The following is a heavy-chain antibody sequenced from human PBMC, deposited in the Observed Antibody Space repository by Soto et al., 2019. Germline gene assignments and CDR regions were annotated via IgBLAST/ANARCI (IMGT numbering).Heavy chain of an antibody. CDR3: ARERVPGFIHHTWCDP. Sequence: SETLSLTCTVSGGSIGSDDYYWSWIRQPPGKGLEWIGYNYYSGSTYYNPSLQSRVTISLDTSKNQFSLKLSSVSAADTAVYYCARERVPGFIHHTWCDPWGQGTLVTVSS. V-gene: IGHV4-30-4*01. CDR1: GGSIGSDDYY. CDR2: NYYSGST. D-gene: IGHD2-2*01. J-gene: IGHJ5*02.